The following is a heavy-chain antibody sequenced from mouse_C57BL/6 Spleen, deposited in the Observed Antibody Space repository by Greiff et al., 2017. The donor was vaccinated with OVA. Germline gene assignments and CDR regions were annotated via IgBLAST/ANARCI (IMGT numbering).Heavy chain of an antibody. V-gene: IGHV14-1*01. CDR2: IDPEGGDT. J-gene: IGHJ2*01. Sequence: EVQLQQSGAELVRPGASVKLSCTASGFNIKDYYMHWVKQRPEQGLEWVGRIDPEGGDTEYAPTFPGKATMTADTSSNPAYLQLSSLTSEDAAVYYCTTRYYGSNRDYWGQGTTLTVSS. CDR1: GFNIKDYY. CDR3: TTRYYGSNRDY. D-gene: IGHD1-1*01.